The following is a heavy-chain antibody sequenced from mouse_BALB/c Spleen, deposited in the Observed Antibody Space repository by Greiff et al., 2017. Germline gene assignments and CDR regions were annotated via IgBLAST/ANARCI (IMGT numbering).Heavy chain of an antibody. J-gene: IGHJ3*01. Sequence: EVKLVESGPELVKPGASVKIPCKASGYTFTDYNMDWVKQSHGKSLEWIGDINPNNGGTIYNQKFKGKATLTVDKSSSTAYMELRSLTSEDTAVYYCARSGGWGRGSYWGQGTLVTVSA. D-gene: IGHD3-3*01. CDR1: GYTFTDYN. CDR2: INPNNGGT. CDR3: ARSGGWGRGSY. V-gene: IGHV1-18*01.